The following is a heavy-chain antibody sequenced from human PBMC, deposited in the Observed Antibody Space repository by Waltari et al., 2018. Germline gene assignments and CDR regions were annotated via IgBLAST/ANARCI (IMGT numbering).Heavy chain of an antibody. Sequence: EVQLVESGGGLVKPGGSLRLSCAASGFTFSSYSMNWVRQAPGKGLEWVSSISSSSSYIYYADSVKGRFTISRDNAKNSLYLQMNSLRAEDTAVYYCASPVIAAAGTDPYYYYGMDVWGQGTTVTVSS. CDR2: ISSSSSYI. V-gene: IGHV3-21*01. J-gene: IGHJ6*02. CDR3: ASPVIAAAGTDPYYYYGMDV. CDR1: GFTFSSYS. D-gene: IGHD6-13*01.